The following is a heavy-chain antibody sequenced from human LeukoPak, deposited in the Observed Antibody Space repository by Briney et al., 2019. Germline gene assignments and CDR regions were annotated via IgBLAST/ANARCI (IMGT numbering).Heavy chain of an antibody. Sequence: WXSWVRQAPGKXLEWVANIKQDGSEKYYVDSVKGRFTISRDNAKNSLYLQMNSLRAEDTAVYYCARDPYSSGWPSYYYYGMDVWGQGTTVTVSS. CDR1: W. CDR2: IKQDGSEK. D-gene: IGHD6-19*01. CDR3: ARDPYSSGWPSYYYYGMDV. V-gene: IGHV3-7*01. J-gene: IGHJ6*02.